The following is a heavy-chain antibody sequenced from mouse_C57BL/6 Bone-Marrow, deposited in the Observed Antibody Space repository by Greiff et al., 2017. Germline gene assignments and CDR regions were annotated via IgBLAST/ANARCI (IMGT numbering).Heavy chain of an antibody. CDR1: GYAFTNYL. J-gene: IGHJ3*01. D-gene: IGHD1-1*01. V-gene: IGHV1-54*01. CDR2: INPGSGGT. CDR3: ARAYYYGSSYGFAY. Sequence: QVQLQQSGAELVRPGTSVKVSCKASGYAFTNYLIEWVKQRPGQGLEWIGVINPGSGGTNYNEKFKGKATLTVDKSSSTAYMQLSSLTSEDSAVYFCARAYYYGSSYGFAYWGQGTLVTVSA.